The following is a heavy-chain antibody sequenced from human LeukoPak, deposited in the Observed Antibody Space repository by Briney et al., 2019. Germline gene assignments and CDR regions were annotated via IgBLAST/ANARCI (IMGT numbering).Heavy chain of an antibody. D-gene: IGHD3-3*01. Sequence: PGGSLRLSCAASGFTFSDYYMSWTRQAPGKGLEWVSYISSSGSTIYYADSVKGRFTISRDNAKNSLYLQMNSLRAEDTAVYYCARAYYDFWSVPPYYYYYMDVWGKGTTVTVSS. V-gene: IGHV3-11*04. J-gene: IGHJ6*03. CDR1: GFTFSDYY. CDR2: ISSSGSTI. CDR3: ARAYYDFWSVPPYYYYYMDV.